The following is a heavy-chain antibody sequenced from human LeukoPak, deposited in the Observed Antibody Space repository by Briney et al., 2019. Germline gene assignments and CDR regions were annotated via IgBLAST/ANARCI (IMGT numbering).Heavy chain of an antibody. CDR2: IKSKTGGGTR. Sequence: GGSHRLSCAASGFSFSDAWMSWVRQIPGKGLEWVGRIKSKTGGGTRDYAAPVKGRFTISRDDSKNTLYLQMNSLKTEDTAVYYCTTDRSSSWSNEYYYYYMDVWGKGTTVTISS. V-gene: IGHV3-15*01. CDR3: TTDRSSSWSNEYYYYYMDV. J-gene: IGHJ6*03. CDR1: GFSFSDAW. D-gene: IGHD6-13*01.